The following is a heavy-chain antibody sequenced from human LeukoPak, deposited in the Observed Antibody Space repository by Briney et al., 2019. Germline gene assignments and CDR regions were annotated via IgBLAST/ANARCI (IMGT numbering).Heavy chain of an antibody. CDR2: ISGSGGST. J-gene: IGHJ4*02. CDR1: GGSISSGGYY. CDR3: AKVVTVDY. V-gene: IGHV3-23*01. Sequence: ETLSLTCTVSGGSISSGGYYWSWIRQAPGKGLEWVSAISGSGGSTYYADSVKGRFTISRDNSKNTLYLQMNSLRAEDTAVYYCAKVVTVDYWGQGTLVTVSS.